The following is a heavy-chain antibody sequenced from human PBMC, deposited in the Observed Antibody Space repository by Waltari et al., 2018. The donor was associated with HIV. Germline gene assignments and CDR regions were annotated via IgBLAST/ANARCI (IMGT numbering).Heavy chain of an antibody. CDR1: GGFIRSSSYY. Sequence: LQLPESGPRLVKTSETLSLTCQVSGGFIRSSSYYWGWIRQPPGKGLEWIANIYYSGSAYYNPSLKSRVTISVDTSKNQFSLKLSSVTVADTAVYYCVRDVEWFQSWGQGTLVIVSS. D-gene: IGHD2-15*01. CDR2: IYYSGSA. CDR3: VRDVEWFQS. V-gene: IGHV4-39*07. J-gene: IGHJ5*01.